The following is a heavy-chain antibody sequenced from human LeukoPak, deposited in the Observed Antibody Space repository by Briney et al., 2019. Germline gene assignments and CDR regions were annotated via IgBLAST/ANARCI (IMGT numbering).Heavy chain of an antibody. CDR1: GYSFTSYW. CDR2: IYPGDSDT. J-gene: IGHJ3*02. D-gene: IGHD2-2*01. Sequence: GESLKISCKTFGYSFTSYWIGWVRQMPGKGLEWMGIIYPGDSDTRYSPSFQGQVTISADKSISTAYLQWSSLKASDTAMYYCARLGRDCSSTSCYRFFAFDIWGQGTMVTVSS. CDR3: ARLGRDCSSTSCYRFFAFDI. V-gene: IGHV5-51*01.